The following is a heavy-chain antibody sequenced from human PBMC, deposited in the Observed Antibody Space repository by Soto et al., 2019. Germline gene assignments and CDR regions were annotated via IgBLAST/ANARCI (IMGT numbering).Heavy chain of an antibody. D-gene: IGHD3-10*01. V-gene: IGHV3-23*01. CDR1: GFSLRDHA. J-gene: IGHJ4*02. CDR2: ISGSEDRT. CDR3: GRTYTGG. Sequence: LQSGGGVVQPGESLRLSCAASGFSLRDHALSWVRQAAGGGLEWVSGISGSEDRTNYADFVRGRFIISKDRAKNTLYLDMSGLRVDDTAVYFCGRTYTGGWGQGTLVTASS.